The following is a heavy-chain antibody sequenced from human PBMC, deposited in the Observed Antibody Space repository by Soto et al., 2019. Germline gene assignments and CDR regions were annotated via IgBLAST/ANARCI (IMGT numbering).Heavy chain of an antibody. Sequence: EVQLVESGGGLVQPGGSLKLSCAASGFTFSGSAMHWVRQASGKGLEWVGRIRSKANSYATAYAASVKGRFTISRDDSKNTAYLQMNSLKTEDTAVYYCTRLEAPPTVGYWGQGTLVTVSS. D-gene: IGHD4-4*01. V-gene: IGHV3-73*01. CDR1: GFTFSGSA. CDR3: TRLEAPPTVGY. CDR2: IRSKANSYAT. J-gene: IGHJ4*02.